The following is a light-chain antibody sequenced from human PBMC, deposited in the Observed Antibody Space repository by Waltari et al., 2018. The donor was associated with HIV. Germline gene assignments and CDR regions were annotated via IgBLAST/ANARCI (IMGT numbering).Light chain of an antibody. J-gene: IGLJ2*01. CDR1: SSDIADYNY. V-gene: IGLV2-14*01. Sequence: QSALTQPASVSGSPGQSITISCSGASSDIADYNYVSWYQQHRGKAPKRMIFEVNKRPSGVAKRFSASKSGYTASLTISGLQAEDEAEYYCSSYTSGSTIFGGGTKLTVL. CDR3: SSYTSGSTI. CDR2: EVN.